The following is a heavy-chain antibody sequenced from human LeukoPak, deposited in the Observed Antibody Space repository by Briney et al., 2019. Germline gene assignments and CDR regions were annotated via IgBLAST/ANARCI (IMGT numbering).Heavy chain of an antibody. J-gene: IGHJ4*02. CDR1: GFSFSTYG. CDR2: ISYDGSDK. V-gene: IGHV3-30*18. Sequence: GGSLRLSCAASGFSFSTYGMHWVRQAPGKGLEWVTVISYDGSDKYYADSVKGRFTISRDNSRNTLYLQMNSLRVEDTAVYYCAKEVGAFTLDYWGQGTVVSVS. CDR3: AKEVGAFTLDY. D-gene: IGHD3-16*01.